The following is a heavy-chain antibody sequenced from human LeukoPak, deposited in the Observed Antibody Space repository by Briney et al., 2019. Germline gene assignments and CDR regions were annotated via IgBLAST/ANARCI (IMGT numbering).Heavy chain of an antibody. Sequence: SVKVSCKASGGTFSSYAISWVRQAPGQGLEWMGGIIPIFGTANYAQKFQGRVTITADESTSTAYMELSSLRSEDTAVYYCARVSAIFGVVTPYIFDYWGQGTLVTVSS. J-gene: IGHJ4*02. CDR1: GGTFSSYA. D-gene: IGHD3-3*01. CDR2: IIPIFGTA. CDR3: ARVSAIFGVVTPYIFDY. V-gene: IGHV1-69*13.